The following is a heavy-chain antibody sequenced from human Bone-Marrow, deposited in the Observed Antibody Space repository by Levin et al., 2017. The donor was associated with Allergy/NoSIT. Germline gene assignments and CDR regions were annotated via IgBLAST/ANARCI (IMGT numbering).Heavy chain of an antibody. V-gene: IGHV4-39*01. Sequence: SETLSLTCTVSGGSISSSSYYWGWIRQPPGKGLEWIGSIYYSGSTYYNPSLKSRVTISVDTSKNQFSLKLSSVTAADTAVYYCARRGGRDGYNSPLGGRFFRPPAFDYWGQGTLVTVSS. J-gene: IGHJ4*02. CDR3: ARRGGRDGYNSPLGGRFFRPPAFDY. CDR1: GGSISSSSYY. CDR2: IYYSGST. D-gene: IGHD5-24*01.